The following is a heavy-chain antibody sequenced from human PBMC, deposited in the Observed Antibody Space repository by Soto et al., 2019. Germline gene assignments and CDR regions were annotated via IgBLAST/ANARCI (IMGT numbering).Heavy chain of an antibody. J-gene: IGHJ4*02. CDR3: AHTLPGIAAAGISWGCAY. CDR2: IYWNDDK. V-gene: IGHV2-5*01. Sequence: QITLKESGPTLVKPTQTLTLTRTFSGFSLSTSGVGVGWLRQPPGKALEWLAVIYWNDDKRYSPSLNSRLTITKATAKTQVFSTSTNMDPVDTATYYCAHTLPGIAAAGISWGCAYWGQGTLVTVSS. CDR1: GFSLSTSGVG. D-gene: IGHD6-13*01.